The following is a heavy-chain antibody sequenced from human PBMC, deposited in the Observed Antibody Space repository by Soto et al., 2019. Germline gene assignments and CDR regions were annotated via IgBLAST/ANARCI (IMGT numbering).Heavy chain of an antibody. CDR2: IIPITATA. D-gene: IGHD2-2*01. CDR1: GGTFGSYA. J-gene: IGHJ6*02. CDR3: ARSQGSSTSLEIYYYYSYGMDV. Sequence: QVQLVQSGAEVKKPGSSVKVSCKASGGTFGSYAISWVRQAPGQGLEWMGGIIPITATANYAQKFQGRVTITADESTSTGSMQLSSLRSEDTAVYYCARSQGSSTSLEIYYYYSYGMDVWGQGTTVTVSS. V-gene: IGHV1-69*01.